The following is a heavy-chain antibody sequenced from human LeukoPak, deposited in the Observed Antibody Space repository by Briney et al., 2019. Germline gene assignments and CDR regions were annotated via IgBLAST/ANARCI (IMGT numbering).Heavy chain of an antibody. J-gene: IGHJ3*01. CDR3: DVVGPPAHSVDV. D-gene: IGHD1-26*01. V-gene: IGHV4-30-4*01. CDR1: GGSISSGDNY. Sequence: SETLSLTCTVSGGSISSGDNYWSWIRQPPGKGLEWIGYIYYTGSTYYNPSLKSRVTISIDTSKNQFSLRLSSVTAADTAVYYCDVVGPPAHSVDVWGPGTLVTVSS. CDR2: IYYTGST.